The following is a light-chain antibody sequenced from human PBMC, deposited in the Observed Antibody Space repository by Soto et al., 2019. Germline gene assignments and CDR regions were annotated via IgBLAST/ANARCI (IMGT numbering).Light chain of an antibody. CDR2: GVD. J-gene: IGKJ1*01. CDR1: QSVSSN. V-gene: IGKV3-15*01. CDR3: QQYDNWRT. Sequence: EIVMTQSPATLSVSPGERATLSCRASQSVSSNLAWYQQKPGQAPRLLIYGVDIRATGVPARFSGSGSGTEFTLTISSLQSEDFAVYYCQQYDNWRTFGQGTKVDIK.